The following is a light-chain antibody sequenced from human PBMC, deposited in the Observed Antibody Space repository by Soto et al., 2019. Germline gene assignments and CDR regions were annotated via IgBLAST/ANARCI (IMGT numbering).Light chain of an antibody. V-gene: IGLV2-14*01. CDR1: SSDVGGYNY. CDR3: TSYTSSSTLDV. Sequence: QSALTQPASVSGSPGQSITISCTGTSSDVGGYNYVSWYQQHPGKAPKLMIYEVSNRPLGVSNRFSGSKSGNPASLTISGLQAEDEADYYCTSYTSSSTLDVFGTGTKVTVL. CDR2: EVS. J-gene: IGLJ1*01.